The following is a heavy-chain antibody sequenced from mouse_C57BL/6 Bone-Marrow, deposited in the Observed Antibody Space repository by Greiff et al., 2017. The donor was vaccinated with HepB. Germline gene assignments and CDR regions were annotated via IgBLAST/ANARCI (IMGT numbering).Heavy chain of an antibody. D-gene: IGHD1-1*01. CDR1: GYTFTSYG. CDR3: ARRTYYGSSYWYFDV. CDR2: IYPRSGNT. Sequence: VKLMESGAELARPGASVKLSCKASGYTFTSYGISWVKQRTGQGLEWIGEIYPRSGNTYYNEKFKGKATLTADKSSSTAYMELRSLTSEDSAVYFCARRTYYGSSYWYFDVWGTGTTVTVSS. J-gene: IGHJ1*03. V-gene: IGHV1-81*01.